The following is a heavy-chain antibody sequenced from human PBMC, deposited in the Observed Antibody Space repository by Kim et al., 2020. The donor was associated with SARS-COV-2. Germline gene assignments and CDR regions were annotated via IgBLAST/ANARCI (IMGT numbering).Heavy chain of an antibody. CDR1: DDSITEYY. D-gene: IGHD6-13*01. J-gene: IGHJ6*02. V-gene: IGHV4-59*01. CDR3: AGYRGGYYSGLDV. CDR2: IFHSGTT. Sequence: SETLSLTCTVSDDSITEYYWTWVRQPPGKGLEWIGYIFHSGTTNYNPSLKSRISMSLDTSKNQISLKLSSVSTADTAVYFCAGYRGGYYSGLDVWGQGATVTVS.